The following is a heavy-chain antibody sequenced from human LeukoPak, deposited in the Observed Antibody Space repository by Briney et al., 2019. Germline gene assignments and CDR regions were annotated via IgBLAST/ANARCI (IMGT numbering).Heavy chain of an antibody. J-gene: IGHJ4*02. CDR1: AYTFTGYY. CDR2: INPNSGDT. CDR3: ARRVQTTGVFDY. Sequence: ASVKVSCNASAYTFTGYYMHWVRQAPGQGLEWMGRINPNSGDTNYAQKFQGRVTMTGDTSISTAYMESSRLKSDDTAVYYCARRVQTTGVFDYCGQGTLVTVSS. D-gene: IGHD4/OR15-4a*01. V-gene: IGHV1-2*06.